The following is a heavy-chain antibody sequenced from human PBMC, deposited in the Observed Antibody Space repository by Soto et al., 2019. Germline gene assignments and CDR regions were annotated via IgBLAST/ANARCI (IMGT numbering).Heavy chain of an antibody. CDR3: ARAPGGTVVSYYFDY. D-gene: IGHD2-15*01. Sequence: PSETLSLTCTVSGGSISSGGYYWSWIRQHPGKGLEWIGYIYYSGSTYYNPSLKNRVTISVDTSKNQFSLKLSSVTAADTAVYCCARAPGGTVVSYYFDYWGQGTLVTVSS. J-gene: IGHJ4*02. V-gene: IGHV4-31*03. CDR1: GGSISSGGYY. CDR2: IYYSGST.